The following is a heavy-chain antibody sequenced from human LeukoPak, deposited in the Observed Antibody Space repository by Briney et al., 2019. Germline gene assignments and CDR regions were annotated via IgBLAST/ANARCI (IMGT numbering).Heavy chain of an antibody. V-gene: IGHV3-74*01. D-gene: IGHD4-23*01. CDR2: INSDGSST. CDR1: GFTFSSYW. Sequence: PGGSLRLSCAASGFTFSSYWMHWVRQAPGKGLVWVSRINSDGSSTSYADSVKGRFTISRDNAKNTLYLQMNSLRAEDTAVYYCTRLPTVVQGGDIWGQGTMVTVSS. J-gene: IGHJ3*02. CDR3: TRLPTVVQGGDI.